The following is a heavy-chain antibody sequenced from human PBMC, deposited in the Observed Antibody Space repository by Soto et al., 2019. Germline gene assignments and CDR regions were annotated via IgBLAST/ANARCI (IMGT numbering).Heavy chain of an antibody. V-gene: IGHV1-69*02. CDR3: ARSHCGDYVYGMDV. J-gene: IGHJ6*02. CDR2: IIPILGIA. D-gene: IGHD4-17*01. Sequence: QVQLVQSGAEVKKPGSSVKVSCKASGGTFSSYTISWVRQAPGQGLEWMGRIIPILGIANYAQKFQGRVTITADKSTSTAYMELSSLRAEDTAVYYCARSHCGDYVYGMDVWGQGTTVTVSS. CDR1: GGTFSSYT.